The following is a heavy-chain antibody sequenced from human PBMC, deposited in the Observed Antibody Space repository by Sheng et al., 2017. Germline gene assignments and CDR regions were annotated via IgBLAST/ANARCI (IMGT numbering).Heavy chain of an antibody. Sequence: QVQLQESGPGLVKAFRRPCPSPALSLVAPSVVTTGAGSGSPPGRDWSGLGVSIPVGAPTTTPPSKSRVTMSVDTSKNQFSLKLSSVTAADTAVYYCARVAAAGTNWFDPWGQGTLVTVSS. D-gene: IGHD6-13*01. CDR2: SIPVGAP. J-gene: IGHJ5*02. CDR3: ARVAAAGTNWFDP. CDR1: VAPSVVTT. V-gene: IGHV4-4*07.